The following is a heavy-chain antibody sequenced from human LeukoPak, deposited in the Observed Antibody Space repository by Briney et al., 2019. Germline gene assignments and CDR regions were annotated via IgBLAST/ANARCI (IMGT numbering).Heavy chain of an antibody. CDR3: AKSVAPRPYDSSGYYYFDY. V-gene: IGHV3-23*01. CDR2: ISGSGGST. CDR1: GFTFSSYA. Sequence: GGSLRLSWAASGFTFSSYAMSWVRQAPGKGLEWVSAISGSGGSTYYADSVKGRFTISRDNSKNTLYLQMNSLRAEDTAVYYCAKSVAPRPYDSSGYYYFDYWGQGTLVTVSS. D-gene: IGHD3-22*01. J-gene: IGHJ4*02.